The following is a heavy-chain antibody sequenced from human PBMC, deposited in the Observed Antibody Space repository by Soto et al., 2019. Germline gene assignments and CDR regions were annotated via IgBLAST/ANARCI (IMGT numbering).Heavy chain of an antibody. Sequence: ASVKVSCKASGGTFSSYAISWVRQAPGQGLEWMGGIIPIFGTANYAQKFQGRVTITADKSTSTAYMELSSLRSEDTAVYYCARPFSYYYDSSGYRRNAFDIWGQGTMVTVSS. J-gene: IGHJ3*02. D-gene: IGHD3-22*01. CDR1: GGTFSSYA. CDR2: IIPIFGTA. V-gene: IGHV1-69*06. CDR3: ARPFSYYYDSSGYRRNAFDI.